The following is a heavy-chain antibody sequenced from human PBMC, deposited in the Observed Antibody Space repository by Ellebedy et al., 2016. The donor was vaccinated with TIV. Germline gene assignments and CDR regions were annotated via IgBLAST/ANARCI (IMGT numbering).Heavy chain of an antibody. CDR1: GFSFRSYW. CDR3: ARRGSYGDYAVQINSWFDT. CDR2: IYQDGGVQ. J-gene: IGHJ5*02. Sequence: PGGSLRLSCAASGFSFRSYWMSWVRQAPGKGLEWVANIYQDGGVQYYVDSVKGRFTISRDNADNSLFPQMNSLRAEDTAVYYCARRGSYGDYAVQINSWFDTWGRGTLVAVSS. D-gene: IGHD4-17*01. V-gene: IGHV3-7*01.